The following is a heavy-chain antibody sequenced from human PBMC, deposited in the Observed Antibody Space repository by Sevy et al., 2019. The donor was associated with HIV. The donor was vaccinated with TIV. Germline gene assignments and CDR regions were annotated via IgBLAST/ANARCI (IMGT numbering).Heavy chain of an antibody. V-gene: IGHV3-11*01. Sequence: GGSLRLSCAASGFTFSDYYMSWIRQAPGKGLEWVSYISSSGSTIYYADSVKGRFTISRDNAKNSLYLQMNSLRAEDTAVYYCARSTAMVTRAFDIWGQGTMITVSS. J-gene: IGHJ3*02. CDR1: GFTFSDYY. CDR2: ISSSGSTI. CDR3: ARSTAMVTRAFDI. D-gene: IGHD5-18*01.